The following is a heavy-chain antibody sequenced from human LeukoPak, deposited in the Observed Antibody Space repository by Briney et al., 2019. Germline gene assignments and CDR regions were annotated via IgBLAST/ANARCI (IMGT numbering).Heavy chain of an antibody. V-gene: IGHV4-59*01. CDR1: GGSISSYY. Sequence: SETLSLTCTVSGGSISSYYWSWIRQPPGKGLEWIGYIYYSGSTNYNPSLKSRVTISVDTSKNQFSLKLSSVTAADTAVYYCARVPAVNYYYYYMDVWGKGTTVTVSS. CDR2: IYYSGST. J-gene: IGHJ6*03. CDR3: ARVPAVNYYYYYMDV. D-gene: IGHD2-2*01.